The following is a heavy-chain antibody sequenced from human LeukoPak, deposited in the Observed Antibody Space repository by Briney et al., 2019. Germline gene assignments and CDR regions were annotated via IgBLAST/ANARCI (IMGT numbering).Heavy chain of an antibody. CDR2: IKEDGSEK. CDR1: GFTFSNYW. D-gene: IGHD4-17*01. J-gene: IGHJ4*02. Sequence: GGSLRLSCAASGFTFSNYWMSWVRQAPGKGLEWVASIKEDGSEKYYVDSVKGRFTIYRDDAKNSLYLQMNSLRAEDTAMYYCARFPTGFDYWGQGTLVTVSS. CDR3: ARFPTGFDY. V-gene: IGHV3-7*05.